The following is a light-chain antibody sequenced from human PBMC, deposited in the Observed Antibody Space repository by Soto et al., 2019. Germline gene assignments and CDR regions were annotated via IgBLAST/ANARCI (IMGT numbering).Light chain of an antibody. CDR1: QSLSTY. J-gene: IGKJ1*01. Sequence: DVQVTQSPSSLSASVGDRVTITCRTSQSLSTYLNWYQHKPGKAPKLLIYAASSVQSGVPSRFSGSGSGTDFSLTITSLQPEDFATYYCQQSYRTPWAFGQGTKVDIK. V-gene: IGKV1-39*01. CDR3: QQSYRTPWA. CDR2: AAS.